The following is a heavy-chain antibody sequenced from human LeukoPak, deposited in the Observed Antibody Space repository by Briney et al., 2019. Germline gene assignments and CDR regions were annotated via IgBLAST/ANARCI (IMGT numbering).Heavy chain of an antibody. Sequence: RGSLRLSCVASGFSFGTYWMSSVRQAPGKGLEWVANLNQDGAEKHYVDSVKGRFTISRDNAKNSLYLELNSLRAEDTAVYYCARDKVVGDSYFDSWGQGILVTVSS. CDR2: LNQDGAEK. J-gene: IGHJ4*02. CDR3: ARDKVVGDSYFDS. D-gene: IGHD2-15*01. V-gene: IGHV3-7*01. CDR1: GFSFGTYW.